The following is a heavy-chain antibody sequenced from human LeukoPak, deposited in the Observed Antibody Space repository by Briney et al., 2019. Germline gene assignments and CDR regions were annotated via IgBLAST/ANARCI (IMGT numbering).Heavy chain of an antibody. J-gene: IGHJ4*02. CDR2: ISVSSGSTK. CDR3: ARDQIPYNWNYRLDY. V-gene: IGHV3-48*03. D-gene: IGHD1-7*01. Sequence: PGGSLRLSCAASGFTFSSYEMNWVRQAPGKGLEWLSYISVSSGSTKKYADSVKGRFTISRDNAKNSLYLQMNSLRAEDTAVYYCARDQIPYNWNYRLDYWGQGTLVTVSS. CDR1: GFTFSSYE.